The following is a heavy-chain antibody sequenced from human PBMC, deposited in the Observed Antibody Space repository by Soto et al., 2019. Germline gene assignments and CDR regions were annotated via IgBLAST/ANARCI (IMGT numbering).Heavy chain of an antibody. CDR1: GFIFSSYA. V-gene: IGHV3-23*01. D-gene: IGHD1-26*01. J-gene: IGHJ4*02. Sequence: EVQLLESGGGLVQPGGPLRLSCAASGFIFSSYAMSWVRQAPGKGLEWVSAFSGTTSSTYYADSVKGRFTISRDNSKNTLYLQMNSLKAEDTAVYYCAKGQKWELPFDYWGQGALVTVSS. CDR3: AKGQKWELPFDY. CDR2: FSGTTSST.